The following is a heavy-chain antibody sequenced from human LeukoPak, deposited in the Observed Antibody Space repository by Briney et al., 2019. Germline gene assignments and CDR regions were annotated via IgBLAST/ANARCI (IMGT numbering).Heavy chain of an antibody. V-gene: IGHV3-9*01. J-gene: IGHJ4*02. Sequence: GGALRLSCAASGFTFDDYAMHWGGQAPGKGLEWGSGISWNSGSIDYADSVKGGFTISRDNAKNTLCMQKNSLTAEDTALYYCAKASEPVVVAASLPYYFDYWGQETLVTVSS. CDR3: AKASEPVVVAASLPYYFDY. CDR2: ISWNSGSI. CDR1: GFTFDDYA. D-gene: IGHD2-15*01.